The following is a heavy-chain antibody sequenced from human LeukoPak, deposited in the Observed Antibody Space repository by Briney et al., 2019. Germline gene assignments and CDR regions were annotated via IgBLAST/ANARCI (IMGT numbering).Heavy chain of an antibody. V-gene: IGHV3-64*01. D-gene: IGHD6-19*01. Sequence: PGGSLRLSCAASGFTFSSYDMYGVRQSPGKGLECVSGISSDGGSTYDANSVKGRLTISRANSKTTLYLQMGSLRAHDMAVYYCARVVLSSGWLDYWGQGTLVTVSS. J-gene: IGHJ4*02. CDR1: GFTFSSYD. CDR3: ARVVLSSGWLDY. CDR2: ISSDGGST.